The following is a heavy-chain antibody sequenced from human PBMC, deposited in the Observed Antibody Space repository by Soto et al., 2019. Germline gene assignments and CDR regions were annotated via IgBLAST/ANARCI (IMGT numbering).Heavy chain of an antibody. D-gene: IGHD6-6*01. CDR2: IIPKSGTT. CDR3: AAEFSSSVEFFHYYGMDV. Sequence: SVKVSFKASGGTFTTYAFSWVRQAPGEGLEWMGGIIPKSGTTNYAQKFQGRVTISADESTTTAYMDLTSLRSEDTAVYYCAAEFSSSVEFFHYYGMDVWGQGTTVTVSS. V-gene: IGHV1-69*13. CDR1: GGTFTTYA. J-gene: IGHJ6*02.